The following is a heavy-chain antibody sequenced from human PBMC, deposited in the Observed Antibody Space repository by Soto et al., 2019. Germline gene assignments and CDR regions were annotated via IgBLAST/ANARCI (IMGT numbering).Heavy chain of an antibody. V-gene: IGHV4-31*03. CDR2: IYYSGST. J-gene: IGHJ4*02. CDR3: ARAIGILWFGELLPLLFDY. CDR1: GGSISSGGYY. Sequence: SETLSLTCTVSGGSISSGGYYWSWIRQHPGKGLEWIGYIYYSGSTYYNPSLKSRVTISVDTSKNQFSLKLSSVTAADTAVYYCARAIGILWFGELLPLLFDYWGQGTLVTVSS. D-gene: IGHD3-10*01.